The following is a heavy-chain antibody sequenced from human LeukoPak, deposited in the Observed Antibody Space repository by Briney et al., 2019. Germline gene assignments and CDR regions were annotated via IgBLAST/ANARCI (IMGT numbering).Heavy chain of an antibody. CDR2: ISYDGSNK. J-gene: IGHJ5*02. CDR1: GFTFSSYA. CDR3: ARDPQDGCKSSWFDP. V-gene: IGHV3-30*04. Sequence: GGSLRLSCAASGFTFSSYALHWVRQAPGKGLEWVTLISYDGSNKYYADSVKGRFTISRDNSKNTLYLQMNSLRPEDTAVYHCARDPQDGCKSSWFDPWGQGTLVTVSS. D-gene: IGHD5-24*01.